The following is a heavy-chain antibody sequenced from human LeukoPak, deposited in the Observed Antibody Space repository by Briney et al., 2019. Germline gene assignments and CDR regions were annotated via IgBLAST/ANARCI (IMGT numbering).Heavy chain of an antibody. CDR3: VKEGGGFLYGGY. CDR2: VSGTGAKT. D-gene: IGHD4/OR15-4a*01. CDR1: GFTFSKCA. J-gene: IGHJ4*02. Sequence: GGSLRLSCAASGFTFSKCAMSWVRQPPRKGLEWVSAVSGTGAKTWYADSVKGRFTISRDNSKNTVSLHITNLRADDSERYYCVKEGGGFLYGGYWGQGTLVTVST. V-gene: IGHV3-23*01.